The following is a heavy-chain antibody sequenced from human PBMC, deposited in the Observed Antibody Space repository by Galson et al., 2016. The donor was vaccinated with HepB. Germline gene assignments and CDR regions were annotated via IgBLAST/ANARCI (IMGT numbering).Heavy chain of an antibody. D-gene: IGHD3-10*01. J-gene: IGHJ6*02. Sequence: SLRLXCAASGFIFSDHYMDWVRQAPGKGLEWVGRIRNKANSYRTEDAASVKGRFTISRDDSTNSLYLQMNSLKTEDTAVYYCFSVQFYGSGNYVSYYYGWDVWGQGTTV. CDR1: GFIFSDHY. CDR2: IRNKANSYRT. V-gene: IGHV3-72*01. CDR3: FSVQFYGSGNYVSYYYGWDV.